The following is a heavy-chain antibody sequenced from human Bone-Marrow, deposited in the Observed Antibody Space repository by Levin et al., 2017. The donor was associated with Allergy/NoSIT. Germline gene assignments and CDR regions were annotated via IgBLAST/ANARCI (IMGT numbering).Heavy chain of an antibody. CDR1: DFIFYTYS. D-gene: IGHD3-10*01. Sequence: GESLKISCAASDFIFYTYSMNWVRQAPGKGLEWVSSISSSSTFIYYADSVKGRFIISRDNAKNSLYLQMNSLRADDTAVYYCARVDEYYYGSGSLFDLWGQGTLVTVSS. V-gene: IGHV3-21*01. J-gene: IGHJ4*02. CDR3: ARVDEYYYGSGSLFDL. CDR2: ISSSSTFI.